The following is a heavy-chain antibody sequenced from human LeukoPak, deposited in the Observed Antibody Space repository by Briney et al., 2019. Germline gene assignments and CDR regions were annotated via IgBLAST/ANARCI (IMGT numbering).Heavy chain of an antibody. CDR3: AKDLMRDRWFGES. CDR2: IRFDGNDK. CDR1: GFPFSYFG. J-gene: IGHJ5*02. V-gene: IGHV3-30*02. Sequence: GGSLRLSCAASGFPFSYFGMHWVRQAPGKGLEWVAFIRFDGNDKFYADSVKGRFTISKDTSRNTLYLQMNSLRAEDTAVYYCAKDLMRDRWFGESWGQGTLVTVSS. D-gene: IGHD3-10*01.